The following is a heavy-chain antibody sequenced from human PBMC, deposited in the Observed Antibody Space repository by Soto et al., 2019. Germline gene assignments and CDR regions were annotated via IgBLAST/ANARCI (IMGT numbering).Heavy chain of an antibody. CDR3: ARVIKYGDYSRWFDP. CDR1: GYTFTSYE. V-gene: IGHV1-8*01. J-gene: IGHJ5*02. CDR2: MNPNRGNT. Sequence: QVQLVQSGAEVKKPGASVKVSCKASGYTFTSYEINWVRQATGQGFEYLGWMNPNRGNTGYVKQFQGRVTKNRDTSRSTAYMELSSLQAEDTAVYYCARVIKYGDYSRWFDPLGPGTLVTVSS. D-gene: IGHD4-17*01.